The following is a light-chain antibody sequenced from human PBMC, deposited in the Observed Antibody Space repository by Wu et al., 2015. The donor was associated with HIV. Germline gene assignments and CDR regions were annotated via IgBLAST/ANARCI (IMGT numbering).Light chain of an antibody. V-gene: IGKV1-8*01. CDR1: QSISND. CDR2: GAS. Sequence: AIRMTQSPSSLSASTGDRVTITCQASQSISNDLAWYQQKPGEAPLLLISGASTLENGVPSRFSGSGSGTYFTLTISCLQSEDFATYYCQQYYSYPRTFGQGTKLEI. J-gene: IGKJ2*01. CDR3: QQYYSYPRT.